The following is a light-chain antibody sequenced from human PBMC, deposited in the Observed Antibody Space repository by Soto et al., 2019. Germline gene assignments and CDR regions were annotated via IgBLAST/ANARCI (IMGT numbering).Light chain of an antibody. J-gene: IGKJ2*01. V-gene: IGKV3-11*01. Sequence: EIVLTQSPATLSLSPGERATLSCRASQSVSSYLAWYQQKPGQAPRLLIYDASNRATGLPARFSGSGSGTYFTLTISSLEPEDFAVYYCQHRSNSYTFGQGTKLEIK. CDR2: DAS. CDR1: QSVSSY. CDR3: QHRSNSYT.